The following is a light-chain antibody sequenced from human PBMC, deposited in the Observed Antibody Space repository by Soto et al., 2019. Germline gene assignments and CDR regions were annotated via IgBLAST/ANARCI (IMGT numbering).Light chain of an antibody. CDR2: AAS. V-gene: IGKV1-39*01. J-gene: IGKJ2*01. CDR3: QQSYSTTMYNT. Sequence: DIPMTQSPSSLSASVGDRVTITCRASQSISSYLNWYQQKPGKAPKLLIYAASSLQSGVPSRFSGSGSGTDFTLTISSLQPEDFATYYFQQSYSTTMYNTFGQGTKLEIK. CDR1: QSISSY.